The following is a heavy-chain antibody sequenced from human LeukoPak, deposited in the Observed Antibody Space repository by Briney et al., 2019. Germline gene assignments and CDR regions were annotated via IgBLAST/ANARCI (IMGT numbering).Heavy chain of an antibody. Sequence: SETLSLTCTVSGGSISSSSYYWGWIRQPPGKGLEWIGSIYYSGSTYYNPSLKSRVTISVDTSKNQFSLKLSSVTAADTAVYYCARSTLSGSGDYWGQGTLVTVSS. V-gene: IGHV4-39*07. CDR3: ARSTLSGSGDY. D-gene: IGHD3-3*01. J-gene: IGHJ4*02. CDR2: IYYSGST. CDR1: GGSISSSSYY.